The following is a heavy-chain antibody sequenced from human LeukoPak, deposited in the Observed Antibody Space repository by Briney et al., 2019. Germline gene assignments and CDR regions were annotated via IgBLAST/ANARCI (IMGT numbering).Heavy chain of an antibody. CDR3: ARDPGFSPNMITFGGVTSL. D-gene: IGHD3-16*01. Sequence: SETLSLTCTVSGYSISSGYYWGWIRQSPGKGLEWIGSIYHSGSTYYNPSLKSRVTISVDTSKNQFSLKLSSVTAADTAVYYCARDPGFSPNMITFGGVTSLWGQGTLVTVSS. CDR1: GYSISSGYY. CDR2: IYHSGST. J-gene: IGHJ4*02. V-gene: IGHV4-38-2*02.